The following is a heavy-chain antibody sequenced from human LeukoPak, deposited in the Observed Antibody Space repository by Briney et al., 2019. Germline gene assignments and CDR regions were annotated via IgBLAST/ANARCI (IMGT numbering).Heavy chain of an antibody. J-gene: IGHJ4*02. V-gene: IGHV4-59*01. CDR1: GGSISSYY. CDR2: IYYSGST. Sequence: SETLSLTCTVSGGSISSYYWSWIRQPPGKGLEWIGYIYYSGSTNYDPSLKSRVTISVDTSKNQFSLKLSSVTAADTAVYYCARVGGYSYGTFDYWGQGTLVTVSS. CDR3: ARVGGYSYGTFDY. D-gene: IGHD5-18*01.